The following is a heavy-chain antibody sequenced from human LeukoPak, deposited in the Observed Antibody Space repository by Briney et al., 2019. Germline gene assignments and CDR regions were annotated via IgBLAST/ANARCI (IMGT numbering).Heavy chain of an antibody. V-gene: IGHV3-7*01. J-gene: IGHJ4*02. CDR2: INQDGSER. D-gene: IGHD4-23*01. CDR3: ARAVAARSFYFDS. CDR1: VFSFSTYW. Sequence: GGSLRLSCAASVFSFSTYWMSWVRQAPGKGLEWVANINQDGSERYLVDSVKGRFTISRDNAKNSLFLQMNSLRVEDTAAYYCARAVAARSFYFDSWGQGTLVTVSS.